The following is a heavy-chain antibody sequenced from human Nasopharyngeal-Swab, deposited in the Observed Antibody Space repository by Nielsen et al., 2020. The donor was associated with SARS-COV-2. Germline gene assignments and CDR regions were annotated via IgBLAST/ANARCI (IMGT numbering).Heavy chain of an antibody. J-gene: IGHJ6*02. Sequence: GESLKISCAASGFTFSSYAMSWVRQAPGKGLEWVSAISGSGGSTYYADSVKGRFTISRDNSKNTLYLQMNSLRAEDTAAYYCARKNYYDSSGYYLVHFYYYYYGMDVWGQGTTVTVSS. CDR1: GFTFSSYA. D-gene: IGHD3-22*01. CDR3: ARKNYYDSSGYYLVHFYYYYYGMDV. CDR2: ISGSGGST. V-gene: IGHV3-23*01.